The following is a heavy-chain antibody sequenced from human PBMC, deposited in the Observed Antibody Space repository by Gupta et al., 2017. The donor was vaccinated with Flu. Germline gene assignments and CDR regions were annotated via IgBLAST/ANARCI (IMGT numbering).Heavy chain of an antibody. V-gene: IGHV3-11*01. CDR3: ARVSGGYCTNGVCWPSGWYFDL. CDR1: GFTFSDYH. CDR2: ISSSGSTI. Sequence: QVQLVESGGGLVKPGGSLRLSCAASGFTFSDYHMSCIRQAPGKGLEWVSYISSSGSTIYYADSVKGRFTISRDNAKNSLYLQMNSLRAEDTAVYYCARVSGGYCTNGVCWPSGWYFDLWGRGTLVTVSS. J-gene: IGHJ2*01. D-gene: IGHD2-8*01.